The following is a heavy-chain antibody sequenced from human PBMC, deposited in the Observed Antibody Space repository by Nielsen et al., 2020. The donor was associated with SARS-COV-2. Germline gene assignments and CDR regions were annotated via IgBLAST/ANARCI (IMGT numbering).Heavy chain of an antibody. J-gene: IGHJ4*02. CDR3: ARDRMRAAAAWYY. D-gene: IGHD6-13*01. V-gene: IGHV1-3*01. Sequence: SLKVSCKASVYTFTSYAMHWVRQAPGQRLEWMGWINAGNGNTKYSQKFQGRVTITRDTSASTAYMELSSLRSEDTAVYYCARDRMRAAAAWYYWGQGTLVTVSS. CDR1: VYTFTSYA. CDR2: INAGNGNT.